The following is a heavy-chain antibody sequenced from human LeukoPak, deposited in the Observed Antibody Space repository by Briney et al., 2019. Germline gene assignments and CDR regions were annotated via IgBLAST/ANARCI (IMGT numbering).Heavy chain of an antibody. V-gene: IGHV5-10-1*01. CDR2: IDPSGSYK. CDR1: GYSCTSYW. D-gene: IGHD5-12*01. CDR3: ARHGRESGYLKWSAP. Sequence: GESLKISCKGSGYSCTSYWISWVRQMPGKVLELMGRIDPSGSYKNYSPSFQGHVTIAADKSISTAYLQWSSLQASDTAMYSCARHGRESGYLKWSAPWGQGTLVTVSS. J-gene: IGHJ5*02.